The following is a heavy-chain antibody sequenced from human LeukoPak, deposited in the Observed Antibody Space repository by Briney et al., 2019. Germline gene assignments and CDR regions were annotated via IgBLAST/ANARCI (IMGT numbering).Heavy chain of an antibody. V-gene: IGHV6-1*01. D-gene: IGHD6-25*01. J-gene: IGHJ4*02. Sequence: SQTLSLTRAISGDSVSSNSVPWNWIRQSPSRGLEWLGRTYYRSKLYNDYAVSVKSRMIINPDTSKNQLSLQLNSVTPEDTAVYYCARVFTSSGPYYFDYWGQGTLVTVSS. CDR2: TYYRSKLYN. CDR3: ARVFTSSGPYYFDY. CDR1: GDSVSSNSVP.